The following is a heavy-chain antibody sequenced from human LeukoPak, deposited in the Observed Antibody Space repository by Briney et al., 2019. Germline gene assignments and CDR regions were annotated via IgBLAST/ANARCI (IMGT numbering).Heavy chain of an antibody. D-gene: IGHD6-19*01. V-gene: IGHV3-23*01. CDR2: ISGSGGST. CDR1: GFTFSSYA. J-gene: IGHJ4*02. CDR3: AKAGAALSIAGASVTRVPN. Sequence: PGGSLRLSCAASGFTFSSYAMSWVRQAPGKGLEWVSAISGSGGSTYYADSVKGRFTISRDNSKNTLYLQMNSLRAEDTAVYYCAKAGAALSIAGASVTRVPNWGQGTLVTVSS.